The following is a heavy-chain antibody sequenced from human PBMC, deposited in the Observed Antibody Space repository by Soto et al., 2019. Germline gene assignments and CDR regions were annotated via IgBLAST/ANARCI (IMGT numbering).Heavy chain of an antibody. D-gene: IGHD3-10*01. Sequence: SETLSLTCTVSGGSISSGDYYWSWIRQPPGKGLEWIGYIYYSGSTYYNPSLKSRVTISVDTSKNQFSLKLSSVTAADTAVYYCARGWRVTMVRGVKNWFDPCGQGTLVTVSS. CDR3: ARGWRVTMVRGVKNWFDP. CDR2: IYYSGST. J-gene: IGHJ5*02. CDR1: GGSISSGDYY. V-gene: IGHV4-30-4*01.